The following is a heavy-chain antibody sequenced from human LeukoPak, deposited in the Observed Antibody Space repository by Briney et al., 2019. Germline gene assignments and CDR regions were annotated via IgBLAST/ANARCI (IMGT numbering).Heavy chain of an antibody. Sequence: SETLSLTCTVSGGSISSYYWSWIRQPAGKGLEWIGRIYTSGSTNYNPSLKSRVTISVDTSKNQFSLKLSSVTAADTAVYYCARGQDIVVVVAATFDYWGQGTLVTVSS. CDR1: GGSISSYY. D-gene: IGHD2-15*01. V-gene: IGHV4-4*07. CDR2: IYTSGST. CDR3: ARGQDIVVVVAATFDY. J-gene: IGHJ4*02.